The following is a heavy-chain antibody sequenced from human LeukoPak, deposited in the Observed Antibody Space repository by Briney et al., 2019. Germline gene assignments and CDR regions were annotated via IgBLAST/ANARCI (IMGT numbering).Heavy chain of an antibody. CDR1: GFTFSSSW. V-gene: IGHV3-7*01. Sequence: PGGSLRLSCAASGFTFSSSWMTWVRQAPGKGLEWVANIKPDGSDKYYVDSVKGRFTISRDNVKNSLYLQMNSLRAEDTAVYYCARGAYYDSSARSDAFDIWGQGSMVTVSS. J-gene: IGHJ3*02. CDR2: IKPDGSDK. CDR3: ARGAYYDSSARSDAFDI. D-gene: IGHD3-22*01.